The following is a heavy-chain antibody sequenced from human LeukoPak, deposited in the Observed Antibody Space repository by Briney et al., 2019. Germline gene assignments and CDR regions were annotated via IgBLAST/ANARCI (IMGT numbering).Heavy chain of an antibody. Sequence: PGGSLRLSCAASGFTFSSYAMSWVRQAPGKGLEWVSGISGSGGSTYYADSVKGRFTISRDNSKNTLYLQMNSLRAEDTAVYYCAKDEVPIVVVPGSFDYWGQGTLVTVSS. D-gene: IGHD2-2*01. CDR3: AKDEVPIVVVPGSFDY. CDR1: GFTFSSYA. J-gene: IGHJ4*02. CDR2: ISGSGGST. V-gene: IGHV3-23*01.